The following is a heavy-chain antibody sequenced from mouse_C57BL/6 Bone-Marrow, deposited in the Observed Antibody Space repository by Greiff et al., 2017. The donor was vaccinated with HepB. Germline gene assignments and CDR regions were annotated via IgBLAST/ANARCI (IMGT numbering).Heavy chain of an antibody. V-gene: IGHV6-3*01. J-gene: IGHJ2*01. Sequence: DVMLVESGGGLVQPGGSMKLSCVASGFTFSNYWMNWVRQSPEKGLEWVAQIRLKSDNYSTHYAESVKGRFTISRDDSKSSVYLQMNNLRAEDTGIYYCTDYFDYWGQGTTLTVSS. CDR1: GFTFSNYW. CDR3: TDYFDY. CDR2: IRLKSDNYST.